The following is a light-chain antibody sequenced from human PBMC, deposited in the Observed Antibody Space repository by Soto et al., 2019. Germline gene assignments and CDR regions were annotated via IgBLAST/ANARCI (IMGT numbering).Light chain of an antibody. Sequence: QSVLTQPPSASGSPGQSVTISCTGSSSDVGGYNYVSWYQQHPGKAPKLMIYDVSKRPSGVPDRFSGSKSGNTASLTVSGLQAEDEADYYCSSYAGSNIVVFGGETKLTVL. V-gene: IGLV2-8*01. J-gene: IGLJ2*01. CDR2: DVS. CDR3: SSYAGSNIVV. CDR1: SSDVGGYNY.